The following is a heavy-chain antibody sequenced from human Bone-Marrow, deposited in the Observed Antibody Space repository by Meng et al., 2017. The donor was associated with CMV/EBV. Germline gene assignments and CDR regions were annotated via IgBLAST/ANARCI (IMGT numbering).Heavy chain of an antibody. Sequence: SGFTFSDHYMNWGRQAPGKGLEWVGRTRNKANSYTTEYAASVKGRFTISRDDSKNSLYLQMNSLKTEDTAVYYCARDISSSGEVWFDPWGQGTLVTVSS. J-gene: IGHJ5*02. D-gene: IGHD6-13*01. CDR3: ARDISSSGEVWFDP. CDR2: TRNKANSYTT. CDR1: GFTFSDHY. V-gene: IGHV3-72*01.